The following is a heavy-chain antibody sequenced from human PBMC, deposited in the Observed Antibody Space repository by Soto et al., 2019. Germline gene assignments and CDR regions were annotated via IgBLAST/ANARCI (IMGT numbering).Heavy chain of an antibody. J-gene: IGHJ4*02. V-gene: IGHV1-2*04. CDR1: GYTFTGYY. CDR3: ARDHYSGYYYDSSGYYYGPYFDY. Sequence: VASVKVSCKASGYTFTGYYMHWVRQAPGQGLEKMGWINPNSGGTNYAQKFQGWVTMTRDTTISTAYMELSRLRSDDTAVYYCARDHYSGYYYDSSGYYYGPYFDYWGQGTLVTVSS. D-gene: IGHD3-22*01. CDR2: INPNSGGT.